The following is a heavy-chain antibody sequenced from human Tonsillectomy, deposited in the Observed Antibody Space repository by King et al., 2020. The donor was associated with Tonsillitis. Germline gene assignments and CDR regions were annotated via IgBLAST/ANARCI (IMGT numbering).Heavy chain of an antibody. CDR3: ATYDYGVRFTLDS. CDR1: GFTFKSYA. CDR2: IYDGDTNT. D-gene: IGHD4-17*01. Sequence: VQLVESGGGLVQPGGSLRLSCAASGFTFKSYAINWVRQAPGKGLEWVSIIYDGDTNTCYADAVRGRFAISRDSSKNTLYLQMNSLRAEDTAVYYCATYDYGVRFTLDSWGQGTLVTVSS. V-gene: IGHV3-23*03. J-gene: IGHJ4*02.